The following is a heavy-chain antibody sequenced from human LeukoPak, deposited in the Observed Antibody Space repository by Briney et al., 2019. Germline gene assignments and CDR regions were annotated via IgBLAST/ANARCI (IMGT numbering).Heavy chain of an antibody. CDR3: ARDGGAYSGSYHLDY. D-gene: IGHD1-26*01. CDR1: GFTFSSYA. CDR2: ISYDGSNK. V-gene: IGHV3-30-3*01. J-gene: IGHJ4*02. Sequence: GGSLRLSCAASGFTFSSYAMHWVRQAPGKGLEWVAVISYDGSNKYYADSVKGRFTISRDNSKNTLYLQMNSLRAEDTAVYYCARDGGAYSGSYHLDYWGQGTLVTVSS.